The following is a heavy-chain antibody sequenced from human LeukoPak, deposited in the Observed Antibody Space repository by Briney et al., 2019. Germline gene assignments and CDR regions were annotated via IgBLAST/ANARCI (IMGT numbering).Heavy chain of an antibody. CDR3: AKTPVLLWFGEFDY. V-gene: IGHV1-46*01. Sequence: ASVKVSCKASGYTFTSYYMHWVRQAPGQGLEWMGIINPTGGSTNYAQKFQGRVTMTRDTSTSTVYMELSSLRSEDTAVYYCAKTPVLLWFGEFDYWGQGTLVTVSS. J-gene: IGHJ4*02. D-gene: IGHD3-10*01. CDR2: INPTGGST. CDR1: GYTFTSYY.